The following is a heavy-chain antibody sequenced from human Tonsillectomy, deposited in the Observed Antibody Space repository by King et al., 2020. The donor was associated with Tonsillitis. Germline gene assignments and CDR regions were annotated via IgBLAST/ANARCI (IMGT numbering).Heavy chain of an antibody. D-gene: IGHD3-3*01. J-gene: IGHJ4*02. V-gene: IGHV3-30*04. CDR1: GFTFSSYA. CDR2: ISYDDSNK. CDR3: ARAFGTSGGTEGRTPPLFGF. Sequence: VQLVESGGGVVQPGRSLRLSCAASGFTFSSYAMHWVRQVPGKGLEWVAVISYDDSNKVYTDSVKGRFTISRDISKKTLYLRMTSLRDEDTGGYYCARAFGTSGGTEGRTPPLFGFWGQGILVTVSS.